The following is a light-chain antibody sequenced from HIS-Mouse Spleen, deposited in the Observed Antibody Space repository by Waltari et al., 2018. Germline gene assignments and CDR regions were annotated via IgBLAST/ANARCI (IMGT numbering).Light chain of an antibody. CDR2: SNN. CDR1: SSNIGSIT. CDR3: AAWDDSLNGVV. Sequence: QSVLTQPPSASGTPGQRVTISCSGSSSNIGSITVNWYQQLPGTAPKLLIYSNNQRPSGVPDRFSGSKSGTSASLAISGLQSEDEADYYCAAWDDSLNGVVFGGGTKLTVL. V-gene: IGLV1-44*01. J-gene: IGLJ2*01.